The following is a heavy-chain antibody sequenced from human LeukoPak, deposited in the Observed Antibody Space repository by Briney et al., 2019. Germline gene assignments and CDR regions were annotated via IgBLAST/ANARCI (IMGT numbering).Heavy chain of an antibody. J-gene: IGHJ3*02. Sequence: GGSLRLSCAASGFTFSSYSMNWVRQVPGKGLEWVSSISSSSSYIYYADSVKGRFTISRDNSKNTLYLQMNSLRAEDTAVYYCAMTQTVVAATRYAFDIWGQGTMVTVSS. CDR3: AMTQTVVAATRYAFDI. CDR2: ISSSSSYI. CDR1: GFTFSSYS. D-gene: IGHD2-15*01. V-gene: IGHV3-21*01.